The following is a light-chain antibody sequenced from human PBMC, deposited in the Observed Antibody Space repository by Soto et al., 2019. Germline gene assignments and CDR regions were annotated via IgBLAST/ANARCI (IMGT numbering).Light chain of an antibody. CDR2: NVN. CDR1: GSDICAYNY. CDR3: SSYTSTTTLVV. Sequence: QSALTQPASVSGSPGQSITFSCTGTGSDICAYNYVSWFQQHPGKAPKLILYNVNSRPSGVSNRFSGSKSGNTASLTISGLQAEDEADYYCSSYTSTTTLVVFGGGTKLTVL. V-gene: IGLV2-14*03. J-gene: IGLJ2*01.